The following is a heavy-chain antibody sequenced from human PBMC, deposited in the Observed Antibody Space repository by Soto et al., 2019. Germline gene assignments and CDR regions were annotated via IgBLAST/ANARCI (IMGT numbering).Heavy chain of an antibody. D-gene: IGHD6-13*01. CDR1: GYSFISYW. CDR2: IDPSDSYT. CDR3: ARQEQQLDYYYYGMDV. Sequence: PGESLKISCKGSGYSFISYWISWVRQMPGKGLEWMGRIDPSDSYTNYSPSFQGHVTISADKSISTAYLQWSSLKASDTAMYYCARQEQQLDYYYYGMDVWGQGTTVTVSS. J-gene: IGHJ6*02. V-gene: IGHV5-10-1*01.